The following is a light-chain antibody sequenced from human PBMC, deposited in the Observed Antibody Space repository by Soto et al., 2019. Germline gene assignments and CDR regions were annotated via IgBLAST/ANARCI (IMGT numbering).Light chain of an antibody. Sequence: QSALTQSRSVSGSPGQSVTISCTGTSSDVSWYQHHPGKAPKLMIYDVYKRPSGVPDRFSGSKSGNTASLTISGLQAEDEADYYCSSYAGRHVWVFGGGPKLTVL. V-gene: IGLV2-11*01. CDR1: SSDV. CDR3: SSYAGRHVWV. CDR2: DVY. J-gene: IGLJ3*02.